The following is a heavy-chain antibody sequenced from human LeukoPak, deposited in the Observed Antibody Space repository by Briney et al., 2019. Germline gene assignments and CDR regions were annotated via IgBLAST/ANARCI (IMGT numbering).Heavy chain of an antibody. V-gene: IGHV3-9*01. D-gene: IGHD6-19*01. CDR1: GFTFDNYA. J-gene: IGHJ4*02. Sequence: GGSLRLSCAASGFTFDNYAMHWVRQAPGKGLEWLSIISWNSGYIGYADSVKGRFTISRDNAKKSLDLQMNSLRAEDTAFYYCAKVRGTYSSGYFFDYWGQGTPVTVSS. CDR3: AKVRGTYSSGYFFDY. CDR2: ISWNSGYI.